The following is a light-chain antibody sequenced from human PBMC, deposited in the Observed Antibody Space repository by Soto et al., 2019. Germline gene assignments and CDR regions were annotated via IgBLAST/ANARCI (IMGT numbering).Light chain of an antibody. CDR2: DVS. CDR1: SSDVGGYNY. CDR3: SSYTSSSTLGV. V-gene: IGLV2-14*01. J-gene: IGLJ1*01. Sequence: QAASVSGSPGQSITISCTGTSSDVGGYNYVSWYQQHPGKAPKLMIYDVSNRPSGVSNRFSGSKSGNTASLTISGLQAEDEADYYCSSYTSSSTLGVFGTGTKVTVL.